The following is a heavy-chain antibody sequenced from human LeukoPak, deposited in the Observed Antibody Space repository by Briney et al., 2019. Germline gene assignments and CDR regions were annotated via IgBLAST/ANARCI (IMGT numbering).Heavy chain of an antibody. CDR2: IYYSGST. V-gene: IGHV4-59*01. CDR1: GGSISSYY. CDR3: ARTPGYSYGLRYFDY. D-gene: IGHD5-18*01. J-gene: IGHJ4*02. Sequence: SETLSLTCTVSGGSISSYYWSWIRQPPGKGLEWIGYIYYSGSTNYNPSLKSRVTISVDTSKTQFSLKLSSVTAADTAVYYCARTPGYSYGLRYFDYWGQGTLVTVSS.